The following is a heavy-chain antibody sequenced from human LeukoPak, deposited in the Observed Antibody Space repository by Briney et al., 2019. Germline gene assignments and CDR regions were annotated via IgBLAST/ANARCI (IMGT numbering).Heavy chain of an antibody. V-gene: IGHV4-59*01. CDR2: IYYSGST. CDR3: AGEFHSGYVC. J-gene: IGHJ4*02. D-gene: IGHD5-12*01. CDR1: GGSISSYY. Sequence: PSETLSLTCTVSGGSISSYYWSWIRQPPGKGLEWIGYIYYSGSTNYNPSLKSRVTISVDTSKNQFSLKLSSVTAADTAVYYCAGEFHSGYVCWGREPLVPVSS.